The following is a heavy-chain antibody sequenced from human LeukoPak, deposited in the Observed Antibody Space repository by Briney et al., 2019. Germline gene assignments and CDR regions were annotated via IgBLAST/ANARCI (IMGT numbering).Heavy chain of an antibody. J-gene: IGHJ5*02. CDR2: IKQDGSEK. CDR1: GFTFSSYW. D-gene: IGHD3-16*02. V-gene: IGHV3-7*01. CDR3: ARDREELSSGHWFDP. Sequence: GGSLRLSCAASGFTFSSYWMSWVRQAPGKGLEWVANIKQDGSEKYYVDPVKGRFTISRDNAKNSLYLQMNSLRAEDTAVYYCARDREELSSGHWFDPWGQGTLVTVSS.